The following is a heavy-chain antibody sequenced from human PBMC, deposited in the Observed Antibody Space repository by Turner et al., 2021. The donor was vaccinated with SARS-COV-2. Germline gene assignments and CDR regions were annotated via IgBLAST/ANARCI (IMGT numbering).Heavy chain of an antibody. CDR2: ILYDGSDQ. CDR3: AKDHYYDSTGSIGN. Sequence: QVHLVESGGGAAPPGGSLRLSCVASGFIFDDYGLHRVRQAPGKGLEWLAVILYDGSDQYYAGSAEGRFTISRDNVNKTLFLQINSLRPEDTAMYYCAKDHYYDSTGSIGNWGQGTLVTVSS. V-gene: IGHV3-30*18. J-gene: IGHJ4*02. CDR1: GFIFDDYG. D-gene: IGHD3-22*01.